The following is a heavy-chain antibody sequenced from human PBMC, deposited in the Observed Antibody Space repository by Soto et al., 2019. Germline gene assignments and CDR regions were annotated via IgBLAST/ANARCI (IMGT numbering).Heavy chain of an antibody. CDR1: GGSFSGYY. Sequence: SETLSLTCAVYGGSFSGYYWSWIRQPPGKGLEWIGEINHSGGTNYNPSLKSRVTISVDTSKNQFSLKLSSVTAADTAVYYCARVFRGDYYFDYWGQGTLVTVSS. J-gene: IGHJ4*02. CDR2: INHSGGT. V-gene: IGHV4-34*01. D-gene: IGHD3-10*01. CDR3: ARVFRGDYYFDY.